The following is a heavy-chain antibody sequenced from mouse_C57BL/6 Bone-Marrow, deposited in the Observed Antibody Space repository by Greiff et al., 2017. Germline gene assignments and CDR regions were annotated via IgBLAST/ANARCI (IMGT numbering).Heavy chain of an antibody. J-gene: IGHJ2*01. Sequence: QVQLQQSGPELVKPGASVKLSCKASGYTFTSYDIYWVKQRPGQGLEWIGWIYPRDGSTKYTAQFKGKATLTGDTAASTAYLELHSLTSEDSAVYFCARTVRLRRGRYIDYGGQGTTLTVSS. D-gene: IGHD2-4*01. CDR2: IYPRDGST. CDR3: ARTVRLRRGRYIDY. V-gene: IGHV1-85*01. CDR1: GYTFTSYD.